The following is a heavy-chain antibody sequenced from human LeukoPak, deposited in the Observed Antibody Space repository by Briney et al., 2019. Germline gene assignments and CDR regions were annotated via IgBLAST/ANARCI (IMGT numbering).Heavy chain of an antibody. Sequence: GGSLRLSCAAPGFTVSSNYMSWVRQAPGKGLEWVSVIYSGGSTYYADSVKGRFTISRDNSKNTLYLQMNSLRAEDTAVYYCATRVCRTGGDCSTGLFSFDYWGQGTLVTVSS. CDR2: IYSGGST. V-gene: IGHV3-66*01. CDR1: GFTVSSNY. D-gene: IGHD2-21*02. CDR3: ATRVCRTGGDCSTGLFSFDY. J-gene: IGHJ4*02.